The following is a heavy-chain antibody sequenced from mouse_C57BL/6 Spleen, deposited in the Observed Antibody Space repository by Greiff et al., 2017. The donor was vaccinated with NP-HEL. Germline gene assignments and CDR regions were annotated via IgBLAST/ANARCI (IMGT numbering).Heavy chain of an antibody. J-gene: IGHJ2*01. Sequence: EVQLQQSGPELVKPGASVKISCKASGYSFTGYYMNWVKQSPEKSLEWIGEINPSTGGTTYNQKFKAKATLTVDKSSSTAYMQLKSLTSEDSAVYYCARTFHDDGSSFDYWGQGTTLTVSS. CDR1: GYSFTGYY. CDR2: INPSTGGT. D-gene: IGHD1-1*01. V-gene: IGHV1-42*01. CDR3: ARTFHDDGSSFDY.